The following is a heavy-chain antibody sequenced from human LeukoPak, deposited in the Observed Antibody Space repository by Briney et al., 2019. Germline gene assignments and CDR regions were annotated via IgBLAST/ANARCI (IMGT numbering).Heavy chain of an antibody. CDR2: IKQDGSEK. J-gene: IGHJ5*02. Sequence: GGSLRLSCAASGFTFSSYWMSWVRQAPGKGLEWVANIKQDGSEKYYVDSVKGRFTISRDNAKNSLYLQMNSLRAEDTAVYYCARRAQDIVVVPAAILGRFLEWPNWFDPWGQGTQVTVSS. CDR1: GFTFSSYW. V-gene: IGHV3-7*01. CDR3: ARRAQDIVVVPAAILGRFLEWPNWFDP. D-gene: IGHD2-2*02.